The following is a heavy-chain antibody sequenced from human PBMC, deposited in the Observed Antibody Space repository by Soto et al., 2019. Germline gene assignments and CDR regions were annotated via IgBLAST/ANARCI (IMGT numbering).Heavy chain of an antibody. J-gene: IGHJ4*02. V-gene: IGHV3-23*01. CDR2: ISGSGGST. CDR3: AKDSRLSIMVYASNYFDY. CDR1: GFTFSSYA. Sequence: EVQLLESGGGLVQPGGSLRLSCAASGFTFSSYAMSWVRQAPGKGLEWVSAISGSGGSTYYADSVKGRFIISRDNSKNTLYLQMNSLRAEDTAVYYCAKDSRLSIMVYASNYFDYWGQGTLVTVSS. D-gene: IGHD2-8*01.